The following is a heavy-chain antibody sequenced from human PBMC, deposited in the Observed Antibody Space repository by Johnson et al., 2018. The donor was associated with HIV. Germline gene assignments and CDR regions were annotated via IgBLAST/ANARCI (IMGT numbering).Heavy chain of an antibody. CDR3: GGSYYYDSSGYYARNAFDI. Sequence: VQLVESGGGLVKPGGSLRLSCAASGFTFSDYYMNWIRQAPGKGLEWVSLIYSGDNTKYADSVKGRFIISRDNSKNTLYLQMNSLRAEDTAVYYCGGSYYYDSSGYYARNAFDIWGQGTMVTVSS. CDR1: GFTFSDYY. J-gene: IGHJ3*02. D-gene: IGHD3-22*01. CDR2: IYSGDNT. V-gene: IGHV3-66*02.